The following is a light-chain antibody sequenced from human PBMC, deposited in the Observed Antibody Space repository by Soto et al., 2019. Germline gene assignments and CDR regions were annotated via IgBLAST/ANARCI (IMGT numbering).Light chain of an antibody. V-gene: IGLV2-14*01. J-gene: IGLJ1*01. CDR2: EVS. CDR1: SSDVGGYNY. Sequence: QSVLTQPASVSGSPGQSITFSCTGTSSDVGGYNYVSWYQQHAGKAPKLMIYEVSNRPSGVSDRFSGSKSGSSASLTISGLQAEDEADYYCCSHAGFNTPYVFXTGTKVTVL. CDR3: CSHAGFNTPYV.